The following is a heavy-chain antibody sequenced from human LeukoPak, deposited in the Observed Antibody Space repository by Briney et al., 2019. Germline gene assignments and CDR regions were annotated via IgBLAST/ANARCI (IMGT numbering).Heavy chain of an antibody. CDR3: AHITMVRGVIKADAFDI. CDR2: SYWDDDK. V-gene: IGHV2-5*02. CDR1: GFSRSISGVG. J-gene: IGHJ3*02. D-gene: IGHD3-10*01. Sequence: SGPTLVNPTQPLTLTCTFSGFSRSISGVGVGWIRQPPEKALEWLALSYWDDDKRYIPSRKRRLTITKDNNKTQRGRTVTNMDPVDTATYYCAHITMVRGVIKADAFDIWGQGTMVTVSS.